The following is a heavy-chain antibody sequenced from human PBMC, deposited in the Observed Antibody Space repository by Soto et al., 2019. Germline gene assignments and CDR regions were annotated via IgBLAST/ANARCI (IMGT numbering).Heavy chain of an antibody. V-gene: IGHV1-8*01. CDR2: MNPNSGNT. J-gene: IGHJ6*03. CDR1: GYTFTSYD. D-gene: IGHD6-6*01. CDR3: ARVIQYSSSDYYYYYYLDV. Sequence: GASVKVSCKASGYTFTSYDINWVRQATGQGLEWMGWMNPNSGNTGYAQKFQGRVTMTRNTSISTAYMELSSLRSEDTAVYYCARVIQYSSSDYYYYYYLDVWGKGTTVTVSS.